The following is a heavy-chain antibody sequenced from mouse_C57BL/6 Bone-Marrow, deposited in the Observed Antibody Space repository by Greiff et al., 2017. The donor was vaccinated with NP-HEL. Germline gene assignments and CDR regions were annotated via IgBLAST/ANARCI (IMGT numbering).Heavy chain of an antibody. Sequence: VQLVESGPELVKPGASVKISCKASGYAFSSSWMNWVKQRPGKGLEWIGRIYPGDGDINYNGKFKGKATLTADKSSSTAYMQLSSLTSEDSAVYFCARQANWDGYWGQGTTLTVSS. V-gene: IGHV1-82*01. D-gene: IGHD4-1*01. CDR2: IYPGDGDI. CDR3: ARQANWDGY. CDR1: GYAFSSSW. J-gene: IGHJ2*01.